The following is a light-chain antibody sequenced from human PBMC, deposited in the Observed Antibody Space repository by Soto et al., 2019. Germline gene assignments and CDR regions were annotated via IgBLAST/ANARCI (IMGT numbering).Light chain of an antibody. Sequence: QSVLTQSPSASVTPGQRVTISCSGSRSNIGTYAVNWYQQLPGAAPTLLIFRNHQRPSGVPDRFSGSKSGTSASLAISGPQCEDEADYYCAAWDDSLRAVVFGGGTKLTVL. CDR1: RSNIGTYA. J-gene: IGLJ2*01. V-gene: IGLV1-44*01. CDR2: RNH. CDR3: AAWDDSLRAVV.